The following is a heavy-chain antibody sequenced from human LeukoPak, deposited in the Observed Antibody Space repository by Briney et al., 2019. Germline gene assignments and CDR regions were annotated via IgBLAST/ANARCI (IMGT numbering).Heavy chain of an antibody. CDR2: VSSSGGTI. D-gene: IGHD2-21*02. V-gene: IGHV3-48*03. Sequence: PGGSLRLSCAASGFTFSNYEMNWVRQAPGKGLEWVSYVSSSGGTIYYADSVKGRFTISRDNAKNSLYLQMNSLRAEDTAVYYCARDKNHLAYCGGACYVDAFDIWGQGTMVTVSS. CDR3: ARDKNHLAYCGGACYVDAFDI. CDR1: GFTFSNYE. J-gene: IGHJ3*02.